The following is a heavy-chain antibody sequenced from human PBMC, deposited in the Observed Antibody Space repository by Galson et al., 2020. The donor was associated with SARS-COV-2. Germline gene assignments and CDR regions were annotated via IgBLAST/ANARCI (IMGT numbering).Heavy chain of an antibody. V-gene: IGHV4-59*01. Sequence: ASEPLSLTCSVSGGFISSFFWSWVRQPPGKGLEWIGYIYHGGNTRYNPSLKSRATISVDTSKNQFSLKLTSVTAADTAVYYCARVVCAVDCYPFDRWGQGILVTVSS. CDR1: GGFISSFF. D-gene: IGHD2-21*02. CDR3: ARVVCAVDCYPFDR. CDR2: IYHGGNT. J-gene: IGHJ5*02.